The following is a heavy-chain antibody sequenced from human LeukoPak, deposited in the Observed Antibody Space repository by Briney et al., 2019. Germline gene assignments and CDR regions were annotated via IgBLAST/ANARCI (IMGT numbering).Heavy chain of an antibody. V-gene: IGHV1-69*04. J-gene: IGHJ4*02. CDR2: IIPILGIA. D-gene: IGHD6-6*01. CDR3: ARDLPAAPLDY. Sequence: SVKVSCVASGGTFSSYAISWVRQAPGQGLEWMGRIIPILGIANYAQKFQGRVTITADKSTSTAYMELSSLRSEDTAVYYCARDLPAAPLDYWGQGTLVTVSS. CDR1: GGTFSSYA.